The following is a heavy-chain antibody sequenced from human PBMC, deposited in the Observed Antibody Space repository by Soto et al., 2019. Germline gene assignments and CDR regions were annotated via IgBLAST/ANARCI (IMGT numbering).Heavy chain of an antibody. J-gene: IGHJ6*02. CDR2: INSDGSST. D-gene: IGHD3-3*01. V-gene: IGHV3-74*01. Sequence: GGSLRLSCAASGFTFSSYWMHWVRQAPGKGLVWVSRINSDGSSTSYADSVKGRFTISRDNAKNTLYLQMNSLRAEDTAVYYCARDGTYYDFWSSYYHRQYYYYGLDVWGQGTTVTVSS. CDR1: GFTFSSYW. CDR3: ARDGTYYDFWSSYYHRQYYYYGLDV.